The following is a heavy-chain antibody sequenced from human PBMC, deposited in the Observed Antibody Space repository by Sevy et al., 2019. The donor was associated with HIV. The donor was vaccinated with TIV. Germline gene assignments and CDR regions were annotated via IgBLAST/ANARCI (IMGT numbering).Heavy chain of an antibody. CDR2: IYSSGST. V-gene: IGHV4-4*07. D-gene: IGHD2-15*01. Sequence: SETLSLTCTVSGASISSYYWSWIRQPAGKGLEWIGRIYSSGSTNYNPSLKSRVTMSADRSKNQFSLKLSSVTAADTAVSYCAREEMATIVAFDIWGQGTMVTGSS. J-gene: IGHJ3*02. CDR3: AREEMATIVAFDI. CDR1: GASISSYY.